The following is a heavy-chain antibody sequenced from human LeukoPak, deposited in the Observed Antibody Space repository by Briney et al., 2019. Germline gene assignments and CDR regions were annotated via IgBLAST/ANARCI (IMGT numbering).Heavy chain of an antibody. V-gene: IGHV1-18*01. Sequence: ASVKVSCKAAGYTFTSYGISWERQAPGQGLEWMGWISAYNGNTNYAQKLQGRVIMTTDTSTSTAYMELRSLRSDDTAVYYCARDSVTTVTPDAFDIWGQGTMVTVSS. CDR3: ARDSVTTVTPDAFDI. J-gene: IGHJ3*02. CDR2: ISAYNGNT. CDR1: GYTFTSYG. D-gene: IGHD4-17*01.